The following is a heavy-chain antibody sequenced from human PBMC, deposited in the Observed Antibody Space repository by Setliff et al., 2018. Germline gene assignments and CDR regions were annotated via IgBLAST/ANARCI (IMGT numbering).Heavy chain of an antibody. CDR1: GGSISSGPYY. V-gene: IGHV4-61*02. Sequence: SETLSLTCTVSGGSISSGPYYWNWFRQPAGKGLEWIGRLYSSGSTNYNPSLKSRVTISVDTSKNQFSLKLSSVTAADTAVYYCTSTDWGWGYYFDYWGQGTLVTVSS. CDR3: TSTDWGWGYYFDY. CDR2: LYSSGST. J-gene: IGHJ4*02. D-gene: IGHD7-27*01.